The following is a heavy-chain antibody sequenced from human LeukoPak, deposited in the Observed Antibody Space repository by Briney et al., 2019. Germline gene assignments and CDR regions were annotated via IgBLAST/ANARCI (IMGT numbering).Heavy chain of an antibody. CDR1: GGSVSGFY. CDR3: VLAPNSNWFDF. J-gene: IGHJ5*01. Sequence: SETLSLTCSVSGGSVSGFYWNWIRQSPGTGLEWIGNIHYSGNSNYNPSLKSRVTMSIDTSRNQFFLKLSSVTAADTAVYYCVLAPNSNWFDFWGQGTQVTVSS. V-gene: IGHV4-59*08. CDR2: IHYSGNS. D-gene: IGHD2-8*01.